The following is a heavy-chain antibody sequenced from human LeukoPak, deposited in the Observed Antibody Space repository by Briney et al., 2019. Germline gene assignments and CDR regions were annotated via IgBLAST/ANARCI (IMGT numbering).Heavy chain of an antibody. Sequence: GASVKVSSKASGYTFSNYGISWVRQAPGLGLEWMGWTSYNGNTNYAQKFQDRVTMTTDTSTTTAYMELRSLESDDTAVYYCARHSGSGWQALGYWGQGTLVTVSS. CDR2: TSYNGNT. V-gene: IGHV1-18*04. D-gene: IGHD6-19*01. CDR3: ARHSGSGWQALGY. J-gene: IGHJ4*02. CDR1: GYTFSNYG.